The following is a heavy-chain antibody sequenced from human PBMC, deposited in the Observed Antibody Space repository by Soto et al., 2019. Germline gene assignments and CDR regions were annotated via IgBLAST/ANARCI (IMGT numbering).Heavy chain of an antibody. CDR3: ARGINYSNYYYYYYGMDV. J-gene: IGHJ6*02. CDR1: GGSISSGDYY. Sequence: SETLSLSCTVSGGSISSGDYYWSWIRQPPGKGLEWIGYIYYSGSTYYNPSLKSRVTISVDTSKNQFSLKLSSVTAADTAVYYCARGINYSNYYYYYYGMDVWGQGTTVT. D-gene: IGHD4-4*01. V-gene: IGHV4-30-4*01. CDR2: IYYSGST.